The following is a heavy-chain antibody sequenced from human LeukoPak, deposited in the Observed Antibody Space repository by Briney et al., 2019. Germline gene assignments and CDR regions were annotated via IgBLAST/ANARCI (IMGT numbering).Heavy chain of an antibody. D-gene: IGHD1-26*01. CDR1: GGSISSGSYY. V-gene: IGHV4-61*02. Sequence: SETLSLTCNVTGGSISSGSYYWSWIRQPAGKGLEWIGRIYSSGSTNYNSSLNSRVTISLDTSKNQFSLKLSSVTASDTAVYYCASNGAGGSYSYYFDYWGQGTLVTVSS. CDR3: ASNGAGGSYSYYFDY. CDR2: IYSSGST. J-gene: IGHJ4*02.